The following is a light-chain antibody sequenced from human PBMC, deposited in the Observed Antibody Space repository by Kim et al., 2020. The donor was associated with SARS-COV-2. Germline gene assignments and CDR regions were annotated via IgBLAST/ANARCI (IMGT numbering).Light chain of an antibody. CDR1: QSANSN. V-gene: IGKV3-15*01. CDR2: DAS. CDR3: QQYDEWPLT. J-gene: IGKJ4*01. Sequence: SVSPGERATLSCRASQSANSNLAWYQQKPGQAPRLLIYDASTRATDIPARFSGSGSGTDFTLTISCLQSEDFAVYYCQQYDEWPLTFGGGTKLEI.